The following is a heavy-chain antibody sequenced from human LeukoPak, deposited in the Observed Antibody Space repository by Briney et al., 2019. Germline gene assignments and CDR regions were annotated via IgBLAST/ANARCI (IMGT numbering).Heavy chain of an antibody. CDR3: ARRTHGSGSYYSGFDY. CDR2: IYYSGNT. CDR1: GGSIISSSYY. Sequence: SETLSLTCTVSGGSIISSSYYWGWIRQPPGTGLEWFGSIYYSGNTYYNPSLKSRVTISVDTSKNQFSLKLSSVTAADTAVYYCARRTHGSGSYYSGFDYWGQGTLVTVSS. J-gene: IGHJ4*02. V-gene: IGHV4-39*01. D-gene: IGHD3-10*01.